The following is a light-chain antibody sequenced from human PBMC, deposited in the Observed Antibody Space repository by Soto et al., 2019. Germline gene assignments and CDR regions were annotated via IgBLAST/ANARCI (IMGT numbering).Light chain of an antibody. CDR2: SAS. Sequence: DIQMTQSPSSLSASVGDRVTITCRASQGISNYLAWYQRKPGKVPKLLIYSASTLQLGVPSRFSGSGSGTDFTLTISSLQPEDVATYYCQKHNSAPFTFGPGTKVDIK. J-gene: IGKJ3*01. CDR1: QGISNY. V-gene: IGKV1-27*01. CDR3: QKHNSAPFT.